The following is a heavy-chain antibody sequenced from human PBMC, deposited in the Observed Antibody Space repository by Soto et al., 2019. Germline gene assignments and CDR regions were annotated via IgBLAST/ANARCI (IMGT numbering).Heavy chain of an antibody. Sequence: EVQLVESGGGLAKPGGSLRLSCAASGFTFSTDNMNWVRQAPGKGLEWVAAISSTSVYMYYANSLKGRFTISRANAKTSLYLQVNSLRAEDTAVYYCARGWLRAPWMYWGQGTLVTVSS. D-gene: IGHD5-12*01. J-gene: IGHJ4*02. V-gene: IGHV3-21*01. CDR1: GFTFSTDN. CDR3: ARGWLRAPWMY. CDR2: ISSTSVYM.